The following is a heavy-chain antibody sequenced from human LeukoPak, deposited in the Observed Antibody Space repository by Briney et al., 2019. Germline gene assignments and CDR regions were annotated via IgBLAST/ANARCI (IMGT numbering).Heavy chain of an antibody. Sequence: PSETLSLTCTVSGGSINSSSYYWGWIRQPPWKGLEWIGSISYSGSTYYNPSLKSRITISVDTSKTQFSLKLSSVTAADTAVYYCARHFVFLRDGLRSFDYWGQGTLVTVSS. D-gene: IGHD4-17*01. CDR1: GGSINSSSYY. V-gene: IGHV4-39*01. CDR2: ISYSGST. J-gene: IGHJ4*02. CDR3: ARHFVFLRDGLRSFDY.